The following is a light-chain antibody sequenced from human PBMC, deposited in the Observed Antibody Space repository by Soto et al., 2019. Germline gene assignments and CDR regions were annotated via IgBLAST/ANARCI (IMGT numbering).Light chain of an antibody. V-gene: IGKV3-15*01. CDR3: QQYNNWPPWIV. J-gene: IGKJ5*01. CDR2: GAS. Sequence: EIVMTQSPATLSVSPGERATLSCRASQSVSSNLAWYQQKPGQAPRLLIYGASNRATGIPARFSGSGSGTEFTLTISSLQSEDFAVYYCQQYNNWPPWIVFGQGTRLEIK. CDR1: QSVSSN.